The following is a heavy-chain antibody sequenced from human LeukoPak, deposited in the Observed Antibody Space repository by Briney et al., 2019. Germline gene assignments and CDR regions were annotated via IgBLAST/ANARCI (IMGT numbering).Heavy chain of an antibody. J-gene: IGHJ3*02. D-gene: IGHD3-22*01. V-gene: IGHV4-4*07. CDR1: GGSIRSYY. Sequence: SETLSLTCTVSGGSIRSYYWSWIRQPAGKGLEWIGRIYTSGITNYNPSLKSRVTMSVDASKNQFSLKLSSLTAADTAVYYCAREGVVVIENAFEIGGEGTMVTVSS. CDR2: IYTSGIT. CDR3: AREGVVVIENAFEI.